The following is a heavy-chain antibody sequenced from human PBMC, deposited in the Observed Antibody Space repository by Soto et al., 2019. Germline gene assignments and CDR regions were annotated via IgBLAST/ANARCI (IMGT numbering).Heavy chain of an antibody. Sequence: GGSLRLSCAASGFTFSSYAMSWVRQAPGKGLEWVSAISGSGGSTYYADSVKGRFTISRDNSKNTLYLQMNSLRAEDTAVYYCAKDTSFSHSSGWYFDYWGQGTLVTVSS. CDR2: ISGSGGST. D-gene: IGHD6-19*01. CDR1: GFTFSSYA. V-gene: IGHV3-23*01. CDR3: AKDTSFSHSSGWYFDY. J-gene: IGHJ4*02.